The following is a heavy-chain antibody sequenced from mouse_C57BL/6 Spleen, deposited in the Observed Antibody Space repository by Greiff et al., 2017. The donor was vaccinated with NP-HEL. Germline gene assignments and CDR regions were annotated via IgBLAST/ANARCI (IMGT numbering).Heavy chain of an antibody. D-gene: IGHD1-1*01. V-gene: IGHV1-26*01. CDR2: INPNNGGT. J-gene: IGHJ2*01. CDR1: GYTFTDYY. CDR3: ARESDYYGRGYFDY. Sequence: EVQLQQSGPELVKPGASVKISCKASGYTFTDYYMNWVKQSHGKSLEWIGDINPNNGGTSYNQKFKGKATLTVDKSSSTAYMELRSLTSEDSAVYYCARESDYYGRGYFDYWGQGTTLTVSS.